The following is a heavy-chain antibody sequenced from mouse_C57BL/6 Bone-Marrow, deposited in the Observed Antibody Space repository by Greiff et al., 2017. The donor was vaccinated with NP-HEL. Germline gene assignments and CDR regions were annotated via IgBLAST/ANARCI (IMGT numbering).Heavy chain of an antibody. D-gene: IGHD2-3*01. CDR3: TTDYDGYFYY. Sequence: VQLQQSGAELVRPGASVKLSCTASGFNIKDDYMHWVKQRPEQGLEWIGWIDPENGDTEYASKFQGKATITEDTSSNTAYLQLSSLTSEDTAVYYCTTDYDGYFYYWGQGTTLTVSS. CDR2: IDPENGDT. CDR1: GFNIKDDY. V-gene: IGHV14-4*01. J-gene: IGHJ2*01.